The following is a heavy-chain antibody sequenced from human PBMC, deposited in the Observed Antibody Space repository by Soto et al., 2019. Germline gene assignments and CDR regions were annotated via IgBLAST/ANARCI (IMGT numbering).Heavy chain of an antibody. CDR3: TKVDV. J-gene: IGHJ6*01. V-gene: IGHV3-30-3*01. Sequence: GGSLRLSCVGSGFTFISYDMHWVRQAPGKGLEWVGFISFDGSKKHYADSVEGRFTISRDNSKSTMYLEMNSLRPEDTAVYYCTKVDVWGPGTAV. CDR1: GFTFISYD. CDR2: ISFDGSKK.